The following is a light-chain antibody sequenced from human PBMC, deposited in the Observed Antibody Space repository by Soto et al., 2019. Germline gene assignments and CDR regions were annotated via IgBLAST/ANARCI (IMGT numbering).Light chain of an antibody. V-gene: IGLV2-8*01. CDR3: SSYAGSSNV. Sequence: QSVLTQPPSVSGSPGQSITVSCTGTSSDIGASNFVSWYQHLPGRAPKVIIFEVNKRPSGVPDRFSGSKSGNTASLTVSGLQAEDEADYYCSSYAGSSNVFGTGTKVTVL. CDR1: SSDIGASNF. CDR2: EVN. J-gene: IGLJ1*01.